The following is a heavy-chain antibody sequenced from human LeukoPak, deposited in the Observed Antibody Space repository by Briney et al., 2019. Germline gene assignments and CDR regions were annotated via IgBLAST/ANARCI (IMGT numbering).Heavy chain of an antibody. CDR3: ARDGGSAMPFDY. Sequence: GGSLRLSCAASGFTFSSYAMSWVRQAPGKGLEWVANIRQDGSDKYYVDSVKGRFTISRDNAKNSLYLQMNSLRAEDTAVYYCARDGGSAMPFDYWGQGTLVTVSS. J-gene: IGHJ4*02. V-gene: IGHV3-7*01. CDR1: GFTFSSYA. CDR2: IRQDGSDK. D-gene: IGHD2-2*01.